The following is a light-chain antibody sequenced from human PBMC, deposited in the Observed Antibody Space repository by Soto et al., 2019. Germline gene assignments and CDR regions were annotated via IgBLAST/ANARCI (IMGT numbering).Light chain of an antibody. CDR1: QDIDKY. V-gene: IGKV1-27*01. CDR2: AAS. Sequence: DIQMTQSPSSLSASVGDRVTITCRASQDIDKYLVWIQQKPGKVPKLLIYAASTLQSGVPSRFSGSGFGTDFTLTISGLQPEDAATYYCQKYNNVPYTFGQGTKLEI. J-gene: IGKJ2*01. CDR3: QKYNNVPYT.